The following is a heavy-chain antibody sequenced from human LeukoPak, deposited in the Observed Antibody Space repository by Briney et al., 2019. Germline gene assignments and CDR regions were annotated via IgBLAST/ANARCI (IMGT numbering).Heavy chain of an antibody. V-gene: IGHV1-3*01. J-gene: IGHJ1*01. CDR1: GYTFTSYA. CDR2: INAGNGNT. Sequence: ASVKVSCKASGYTFTSYAIQWVRQAPGQRLGWMGWINAGNGNTKYSQKFQGRVTITRDTSASTAYMELSSLRSEDTAVYYCARDLPRARYFQHWGQGTLVTVSS. CDR3: ARDLPRARYFQH.